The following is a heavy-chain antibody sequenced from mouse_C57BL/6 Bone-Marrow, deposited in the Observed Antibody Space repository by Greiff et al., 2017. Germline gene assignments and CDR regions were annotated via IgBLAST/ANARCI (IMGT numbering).Heavy chain of an antibody. D-gene: IGHD2-3*01. J-gene: IGHJ2*01. Sequence: EVQRVESGGGLVQPGGSLKLSCAASGFTFSDYYMYWVRQTPEKRLEWVAYISNGGGSTYYPDTVKGRFTISRDNAKNTLYLQMSRLKSEDTAMYYCARDGYSFDYWGQGTTLTVSS. CDR2: ISNGGGST. CDR3: ARDGYSFDY. V-gene: IGHV5-12*01. CDR1: GFTFSDYY.